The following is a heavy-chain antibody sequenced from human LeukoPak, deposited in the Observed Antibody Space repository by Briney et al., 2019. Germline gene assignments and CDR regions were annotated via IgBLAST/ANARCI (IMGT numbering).Heavy chain of an antibody. CDR1: GGSISSSNW. J-gene: IGHJ4*02. Sequence: SGTLSLTCAVSGGSISSSNWWSWVRQPPGKGLEWIGEIYHSGSTNYNPSLKSRVTISVDKSKNQFSLKLSSVTAADTAVYYCARRGHYYDSSGSYHPFDYWGQGTLVTVSS. D-gene: IGHD3-22*01. CDR2: IYHSGST. V-gene: IGHV4-4*02. CDR3: ARRGHYYDSSGSYHPFDY.